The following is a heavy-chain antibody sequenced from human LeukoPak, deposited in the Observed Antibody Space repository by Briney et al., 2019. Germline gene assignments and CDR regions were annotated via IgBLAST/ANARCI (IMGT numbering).Heavy chain of an antibody. CDR2: ISSGSTTI. V-gene: IGHV3-11*01. CDR3: ARALTGFIPGN. D-gene: IGHD3-9*01. Sequence: GGSLRLSCAASGFTFTDFYMSWIRQAPGKGLEWVSYISSGSTTIYYADSVMGRFTISRDNAKNSLYLQMNSLRAEDTAVYYCARALTGFIPGNWGQGTLVTVSS. CDR1: GFTFTDFY. J-gene: IGHJ4*02.